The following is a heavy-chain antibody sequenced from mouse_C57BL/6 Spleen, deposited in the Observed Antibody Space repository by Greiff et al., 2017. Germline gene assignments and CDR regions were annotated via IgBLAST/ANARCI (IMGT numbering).Heavy chain of an antibody. CDR1: GFTFSDYG. Sequence: EVQVVESGGGLVKPGGSLKLSCAASGFTFSDYGMHWVRQAPEKGLEWVAYISSGSSTIYYADTVKGRFTISRDNAKNTLFLQMTSLRSEDTAMYYCAEEDLAYWGQGTLVTVSA. J-gene: IGHJ3*01. CDR3: AEEDLAY. V-gene: IGHV5-17*01. CDR2: ISSGSSTI.